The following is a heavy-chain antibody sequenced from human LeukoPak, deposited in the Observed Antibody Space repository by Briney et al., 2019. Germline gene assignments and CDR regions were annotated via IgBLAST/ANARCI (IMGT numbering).Heavy chain of an antibody. Sequence: GGSLRLSCVASEFTFSHYWMTWVRQAPGKGLEWVANIKQDGSEKYYVDSVKGRLTISRDNAKNALSLQMTSLRAEDTAVYYCAREYGWGSYYSFDFWAQGTLDSVSS. D-gene: IGHD3-10*01. CDR2: IKQDGSEK. CDR3: AREYGWGSYYSFDF. J-gene: IGHJ4*02. CDR1: EFTFSHYW. V-gene: IGHV3-7*04.